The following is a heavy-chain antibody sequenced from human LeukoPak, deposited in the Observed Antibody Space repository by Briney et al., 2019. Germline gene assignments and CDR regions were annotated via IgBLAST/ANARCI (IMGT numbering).Heavy chain of an antibody. Sequence: SETLSVTCTVSGGSVSSGSNYWSWIRQSPGKGLEWIGYIYYSGSTNYTPSLKSRVTISVDTSKNHFSLKLTSVTAADTAVYYCARDRYYYDSGSYFYFDLWGRGTLVTVSS. CDR1: GGSVSSGSNY. CDR2: IYYSGST. D-gene: IGHD3-22*01. CDR3: ARDRYYYDSGSYFYFDL. J-gene: IGHJ2*01. V-gene: IGHV4-61*03.